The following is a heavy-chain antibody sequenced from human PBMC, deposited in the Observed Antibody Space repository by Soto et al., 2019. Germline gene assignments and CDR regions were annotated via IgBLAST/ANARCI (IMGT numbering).Heavy chain of an antibody. CDR3: AKSGPRSSYQVRFDWFDP. Sequence: EVQLVESGGGLVQPGRSLRLSCAASGFTFDDYAMHWVRQAPGKGLEWVSGISWNSGSIGYADSVKGRFTISRDNAKNSLYLQMNSLRAEDTALYYCAKSGPRSSYQVRFDWFDPWGQGTLVTVSS. CDR2: ISWNSGSI. CDR1: GFTFDDYA. D-gene: IGHD3-10*01. V-gene: IGHV3-9*01. J-gene: IGHJ5*02.